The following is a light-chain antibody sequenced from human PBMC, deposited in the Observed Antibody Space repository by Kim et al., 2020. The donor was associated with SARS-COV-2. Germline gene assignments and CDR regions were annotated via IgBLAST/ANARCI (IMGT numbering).Light chain of an antibody. J-gene: IGKJ1*01. CDR2: GAS. Sequence: STGERATLSGRASQSVSSNLAWYQQKPGQAPRLLIYGASTRATGIPARFSGSGSGTEFTLTISSLQSEDFAVYYCQQYNNWPPWTFGQGTKVEIK. CDR3: QQYNNWPPWT. V-gene: IGKV3-15*01. CDR1: QSVSSN.